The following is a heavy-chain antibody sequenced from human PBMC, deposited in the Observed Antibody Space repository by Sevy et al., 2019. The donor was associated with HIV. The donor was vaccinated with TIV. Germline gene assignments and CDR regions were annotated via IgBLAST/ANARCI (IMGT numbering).Heavy chain of an antibody. CDR2: ISAFNGDT. CDR3: ARAPSGSQGPGQYFQY. Sequence: ASVKVSCKASGYTFTSYFISWVRQVPGQGLEWMGRISAFNGDTSYAQKLQGSVTMTTDPSTSTAYMELRSLRPDDTALYYCARAPSGSQGPGQYFQYWGQGTLVTVSS. J-gene: IGHJ1*01. D-gene: IGHD1-26*01. CDR1: GYTFTSYF. V-gene: IGHV1-18*01.